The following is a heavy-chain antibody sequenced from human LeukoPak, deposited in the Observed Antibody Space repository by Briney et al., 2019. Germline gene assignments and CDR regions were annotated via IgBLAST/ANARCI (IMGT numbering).Heavy chain of an antibody. V-gene: IGHV3-30*04. Sequence: GGSLRLSCAASGFTFSSYAMHWVRQAPGKGLEWVAVISYDGSNKYYADSVKGRFTISRDNSKNTLYLQMNSPRAEDTAVYYCASSIVAGNFDYWGQGTLVTVSS. CDR3: ASSIVAGNFDY. CDR2: ISYDGSNK. CDR1: GFTFSSYA. D-gene: IGHD5-12*01. J-gene: IGHJ4*02.